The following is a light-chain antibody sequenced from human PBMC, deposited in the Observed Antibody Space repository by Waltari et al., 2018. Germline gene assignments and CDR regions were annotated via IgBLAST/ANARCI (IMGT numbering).Light chain of an antibody. J-gene: IGKJ4*01. V-gene: IGKV3-15*01. CDR3: QQYYHWVA. CDR1: ESVSSN. Sequence: EIVMMQSPATLSVSPGERATLSCRASESVSSNVAWYQQKPGQAPRLLIYGASTRATGVPAKFRGSGSGTDFTLTISSLQSEDFAVYYCQQYYHWVAFGGGTWVQIK. CDR2: GAS.